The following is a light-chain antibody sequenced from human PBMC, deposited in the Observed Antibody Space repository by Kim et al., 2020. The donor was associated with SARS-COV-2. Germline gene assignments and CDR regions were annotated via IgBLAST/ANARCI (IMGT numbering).Light chain of an antibody. CDR3: ASWDDSLEAWV. Sequence: GQRITISCSGGRSNIGTNSVHWYQLLPGTAPKLLIYGHNQRPSGVPDRFSASKSGTSASLAISGLQPEDEADYYCASWDDSLEAWVFGGGTKLTVL. V-gene: IGLV1-44*01. CDR1: RSNIGTNS. CDR2: GHN. J-gene: IGLJ3*02.